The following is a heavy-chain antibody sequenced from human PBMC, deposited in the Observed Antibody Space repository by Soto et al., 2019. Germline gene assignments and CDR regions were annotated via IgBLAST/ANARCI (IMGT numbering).Heavy chain of an antibody. J-gene: IGHJ2*01. CDR1: GGSISSGGYS. V-gene: IGHV4-30-2*02. Sequence: PSETLSLTCAVSGGSISSGGYSWSWIRQPPGKGLEWIGYIYHSGSTYYNPSLKSRVTISVDTSKNQFSLKLSSVTAADTAVYYCARSAKKWLSPYWYFDLWGRGTLVTVSS. CDR2: IYHSGST. CDR3: ARSAKKWLSPYWYFDL. D-gene: IGHD3-22*01.